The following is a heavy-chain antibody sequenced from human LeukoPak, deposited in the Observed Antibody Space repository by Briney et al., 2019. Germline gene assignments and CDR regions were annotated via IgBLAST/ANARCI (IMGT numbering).Heavy chain of an antibody. D-gene: IGHD1-7*01. V-gene: IGHV4-61*02. CDR1: GGSISSGSYY. CDR3: ARLITGTTTAFDI. CDR2: IYTSGST. Sequence: PSETLSLTCTVSGGSISSGSYYWSWIRQPAGKGLEWIGRIYTSGSTNYNPSLKTRLTMSVDTSKNQFSLKLSSVTAADTAVYYCARLITGTTTAFDIWGQGTMVTASS. J-gene: IGHJ3*02.